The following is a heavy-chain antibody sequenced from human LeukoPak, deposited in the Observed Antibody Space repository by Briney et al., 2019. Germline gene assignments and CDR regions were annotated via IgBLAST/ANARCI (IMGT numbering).Heavy chain of an antibody. J-gene: IGHJ4*02. CDR3: ARSSYFDY. Sequence: GGSVRLSCAASGFTFSSYEMNWVRQAPGKGLEWLSYITSGGSTINYADSVKGRFTISRDNAKNSLYLQMNSLRAGDTAVYYCARSSYFDYWGRGTLVAVCS. V-gene: IGHV3-48*03. D-gene: IGHD1-26*01. CDR1: GFTFSSYE. CDR2: ITSGGSTI.